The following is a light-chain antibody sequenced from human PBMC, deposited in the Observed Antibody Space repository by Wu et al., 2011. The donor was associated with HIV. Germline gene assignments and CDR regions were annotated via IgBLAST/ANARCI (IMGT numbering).Light chain of an antibody. CDR2: ATS. CDR3: QQYVSSPT. Sequence: GERATLSCRASQSVTTQLLSLVPAETWPRLPRLLIYATSNRATGIPDRISGSGSGTLFTLTISRLEPEDSAVYFCQQYVSSPTFGQGTRLEIK. J-gene: IGKJ5*01. CDR1: QSVTTQL. V-gene: IGKV3-20*01.